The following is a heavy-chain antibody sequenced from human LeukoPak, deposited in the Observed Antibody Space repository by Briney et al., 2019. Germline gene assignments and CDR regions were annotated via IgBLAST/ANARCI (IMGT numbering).Heavy chain of an antibody. V-gene: IGHV4-61*01. J-gene: IGHJ6*02. CDR2: LPDSGGS. D-gene: IGHD4-17*01. CDR1: GGSFSSGNSY. Sequence: SETLSLTCSVSGGSFSSGNSYWSWLRQPPGEGLEWFAYLPDSGGSYYIPSLRGRVNISRDTSKNQFSLRLTSVTAAGTAVYYWARVHGVVGDYGDYVTDYYYYGMDVWGQGTTVTVSS. CDR3: ARVHGVVGDYGDYVTDYYYYGMDV.